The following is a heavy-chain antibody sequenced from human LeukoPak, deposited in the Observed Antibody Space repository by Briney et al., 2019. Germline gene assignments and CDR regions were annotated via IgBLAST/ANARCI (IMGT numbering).Heavy chain of an antibody. CDR3: ARAPSEIGGYYPEYFRH. CDR2: IKSDGST. J-gene: IGHJ1*01. Sequence: GGSLKLSCAASGFTFSSYWMHWVRQAPGKGLVWVSRIKSDGSTNYADSVKGRFTISRDNAKNTVSLQMNSLRAEDTGVYFCARAPSEIGGYYPEYFRHWGQGTLVTVSS. CDR1: GFTFSSYW. D-gene: IGHD3-22*01. V-gene: IGHV3-74*01.